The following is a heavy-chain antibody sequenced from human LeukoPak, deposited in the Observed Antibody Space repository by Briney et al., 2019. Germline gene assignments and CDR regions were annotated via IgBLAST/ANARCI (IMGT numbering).Heavy chain of an antibody. CDR2: INHSGST. J-gene: IGHJ4*02. CDR3: ARGRYLTTGGGAAAGFLDY. Sequence: SENLSLNCAVYGGSFIGYYWDWIRHPPGNGLEWSGEINHSGSTNYNPSPKSRDNISVDTSQKQFSLRLSSVAAVDAAVYYCARGRYLTTGGGAAAGFLDYWGQGTLVTVSS. CDR1: GGSFIGYY. V-gene: IGHV4-34*01. D-gene: IGHD6-13*01.